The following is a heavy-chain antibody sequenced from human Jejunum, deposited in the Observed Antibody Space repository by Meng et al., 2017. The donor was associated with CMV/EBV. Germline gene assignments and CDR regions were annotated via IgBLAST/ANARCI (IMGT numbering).Heavy chain of an antibody. CDR2: INTNTGNP. J-gene: IGHJ4*02. Sequence: SGYTFTSIAMNWVRQAPGQGLEWMGWINTNTGNPTYAQGFTGRLVFSLDTSVSTAYLQISSLKAEDTAVYYCARDNDGSSHYSQFDYWGQGTLVTVSS. D-gene: IGHD3-22*01. CDR1: GYTFTSIA. CDR3: ARDNDGSSHYSQFDY. V-gene: IGHV7-4-1*02.